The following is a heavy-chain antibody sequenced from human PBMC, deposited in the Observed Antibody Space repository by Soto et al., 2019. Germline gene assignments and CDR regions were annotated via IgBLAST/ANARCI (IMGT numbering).Heavy chain of an antibody. CDR2: IYYSGST. J-gene: IGHJ3*02. CDR1: GGSISSYY. V-gene: IGHV4-59*08. Sequence: TSETLSLTCTVSGGSISSYYWSWIRQPPGKGLEWIGYIYYSGSTNYNPSLKSRVTISVDTSKNQFSLKLSSVTAADTAVYYCARQFAVYAFDIWGQGTMVTVSS. CDR3: ARQFAVYAFDI.